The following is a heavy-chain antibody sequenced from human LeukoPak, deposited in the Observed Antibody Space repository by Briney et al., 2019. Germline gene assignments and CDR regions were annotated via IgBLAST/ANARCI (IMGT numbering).Heavy chain of an antibody. CDR1: GYTFIDSY. Sequence: GPVKVSCKTSGYTFIDSYIHWVRQAPGQGLEWMGWINPNSGGTNYAQKFQGRVTMTRDTSISTAYMELSRLRSDDTAVYYCASGHRYNVYYWGQGTLVTVSS. CDR3: ASGHRYNVYY. D-gene: IGHD5-24*01. V-gene: IGHV1-2*02. J-gene: IGHJ4*02. CDR2: INPNSGGT.